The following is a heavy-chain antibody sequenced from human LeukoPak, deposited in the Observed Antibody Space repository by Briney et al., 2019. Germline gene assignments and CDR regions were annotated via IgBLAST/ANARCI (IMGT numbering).Heavy chain of an antibody. Sequence: GGSLRLSCIASGFTFSNYGMHWVRQAPGKGLEWVAVISSDGSNKYYADSVRGRFTISRDNSKNTLYLQKNSLRADDTAIYYCAKSMTLQWRGFFDLWGRGTHVTVSS. CDR3: AKSMTLQWRGFFDL. CDR1: GFTFSNYG. D-gene: IGHD6-19*01. J-gene: IGHJ2*01. CDR2: ISSDGSNK. V-gene: IGHV3-30*18.